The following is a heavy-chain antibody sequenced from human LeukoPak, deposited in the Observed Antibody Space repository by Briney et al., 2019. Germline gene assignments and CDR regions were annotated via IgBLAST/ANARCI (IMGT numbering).Heavy chain of an antibody. CDR1: GFTFSSYE. CDR2: ISASGSDM. CDR3: VSLVGATPS. Sequence: PGGSLRLSCAASGFTFSSYEMDWVRQTPGKGLELVSYISASGSDMYSADSVKGRFTISRDNAKNSLYLQMHSLRAEDTAIYYCVSLVGATPSWGQGTLVTVSS. D-gene: IGHD1-26*01. V-gene: IGHV3-48*03. J-gene: IGHJ4*02.